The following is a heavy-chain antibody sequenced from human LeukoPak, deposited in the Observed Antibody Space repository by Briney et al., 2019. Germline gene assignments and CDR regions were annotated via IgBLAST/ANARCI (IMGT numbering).Heavy chain of an antibody. J-gene: IGHJ6*02. CDR1: GFTFSSYS. D-gene: IGHD2/OR15-2a*01. CDR2: ISSSSSYI. CDR3: ARGKKNIVGDYYGMDV. Sequence: PGGSLRLSCAASGFTFSSYSMNWVRQAPGKGLEWVSSISSSSSYIYYADSVKGRFTISRDNAKNSLYLQMNSLRAEDTAVYYCARGKKNIVGDYYGMDVWGQGTTVTVSS. V-gene: IGHV3-21*01.